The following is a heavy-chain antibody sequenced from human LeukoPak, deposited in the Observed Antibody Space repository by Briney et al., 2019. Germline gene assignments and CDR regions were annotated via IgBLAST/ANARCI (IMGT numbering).Heavy chain of an antibody. CDR1: GFTFSSYA. D-gene: IGHD3-10*01. V-gene: IGHV3-23*01. J-gene: IGHJ4*02. CDR2: ISGSGGST. CDR3: AKGLGKYGSGSYANFDY. Sequence: GGSLRLSCAASGFTFSSYAMSWVRQAPGKGLEWVSAISGSGGSTYYADSVKGRFTISRVNSKNTLYLQMNSLRAEDTAVYYCAKGLGKYGSGSYANFDYWGQGTLVTVSS.